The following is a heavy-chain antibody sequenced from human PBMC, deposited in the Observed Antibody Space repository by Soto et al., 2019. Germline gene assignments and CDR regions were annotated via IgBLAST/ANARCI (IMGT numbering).Heavy chain of an antibody. CDR2: IYPADSDT. D-gene: IGHD2-8*01. Sequence: GESLKISCKGSGYSFASQWIGWVRQRPGKGLEWMGNIYPADSDTRYSPSFQGQVTISRDNAKNSLYLQVNSLRAEDTAVYYCARAEGYCTDGVCWDYGMDVWGQGTTVTVSS. J-gene: IGHJ6*02. V-gene: IGHV5-51*01. CDR1: GYSFASQW. CDR3: ARAEGYCTDGVCWDYGMDV.